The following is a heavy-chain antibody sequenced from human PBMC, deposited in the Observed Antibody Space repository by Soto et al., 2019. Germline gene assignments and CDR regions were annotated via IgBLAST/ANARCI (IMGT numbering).Heavy chain of an antibody. V-gene: IGHV3-21*01. CDR3: ARMGSQGYYYYGMDV. J-gene: IGHJ6*02. CDR2: ISSSSSYI. D-gene: IGHD6-13*01. CDR1: GFTFSSYS. Sequence: EVQLVESGGGLVKPGGSLRLSCAASGFTFSSYSMNWVRQAPGKGLEWVSSISSSSSYIYYADSVKGRFTISRDNAKNSLYLQMNSLRAEDTAVYYCARMGSQGYYYYGMDVLGQGTTVTVSS.